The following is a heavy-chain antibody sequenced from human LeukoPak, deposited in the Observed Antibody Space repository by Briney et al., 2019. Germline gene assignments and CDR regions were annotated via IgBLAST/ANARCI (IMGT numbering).Heavy chain of an antibody. J-gene: IGHJ4*02. D-gene: IGHD2-15*01. CDR1: GFTFSDYY. CDR2: ISYDGSNK. V-gene: IGHV3-30*18. Sequence: PGGSLRLSCAASGFTFSDYYMSWVRQAPGKGLEWVAVISYDGSNKYYADSVKGRFTISRDNSKNTLYLQMNSLRAEDTAVYYCAKDHCVRNGGSCDHFDYWGQGTLVTVSS. CDR3: AKDHCVRNGGSCDHFDY.